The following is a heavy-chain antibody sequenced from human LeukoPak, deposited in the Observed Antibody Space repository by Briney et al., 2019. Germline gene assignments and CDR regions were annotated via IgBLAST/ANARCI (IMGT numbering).Heavy chain of an antibody. CDR3: TRDSIGGSGCFDP. D-gene: IGHD3-16*01. Sequence: ASVKVSCKALGYTFTGYNIHWVRQAPGQGLEWMGWINPNSGGTNYAQKFQDRVTMTRDTSISTVYMELSWLRSDDTAIYYCTRDSIGGSGCFDPWGQGTLVTVSS. CDR2: INPNSGGT. CDR1: GYTFTGYN. V-gene: IGHV1-2*02. J-gene: IGHJ5*02.